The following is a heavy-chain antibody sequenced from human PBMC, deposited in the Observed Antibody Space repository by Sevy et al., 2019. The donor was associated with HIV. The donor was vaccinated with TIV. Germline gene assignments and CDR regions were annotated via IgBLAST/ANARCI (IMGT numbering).Heavy chain of an antibody. J-gene: IGHJ4*02. CDR2: IWFDGSNT. CDR3: VREGTAVTARAFEY. Sequence: GGSLRLSCAASGFTFSSFGMHWVRQAPGKGLEWLAVIWFDGSNTYYSDSVKGRFTISRDIAKNTLYLQMNSLRAEDTAVYYCVREGTAVTARAFEYWGQGTLVTVSS. V-gene: IGHV3-33*01. CDR1: GFTFSSFG. D-gene: IGHD4-17*01.